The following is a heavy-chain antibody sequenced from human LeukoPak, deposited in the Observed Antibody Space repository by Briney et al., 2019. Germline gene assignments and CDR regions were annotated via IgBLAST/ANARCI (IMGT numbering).Heavy chain of an antibody. V-gene: IGHV1-18*01. CDR2: ISAYNGNT. Sequence: GASVKVSCKASGYTFTSYGISWVRQAPGQGLEWMGWISAYNGNTNYAQKLQGRVTMTTDTSTSTAYMELRSLRSNDTAVYYCARGDSSGLDYYYYYGMDVWGQGTTVTVSS. D-gene: IGHD3-22*01. CDR1: GYTFTSYG. CDR3: ARGDSSGLDYYYYYGMDV. J-gene: IGHJ6*02.